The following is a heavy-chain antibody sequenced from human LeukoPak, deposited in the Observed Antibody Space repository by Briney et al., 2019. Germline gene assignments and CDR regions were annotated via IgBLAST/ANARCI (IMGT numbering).Heavy chain of an antibody. V-gene: IGHV4-59*12. CDR2: MYYSGIT. J-gene: IGHJ4*02. CDR1: GDSISGFY. D-gene: IGHD3-10*01. Sequence: SETLSLTCTVSGDSISGFYWNWIRQPPGKGLEWIGYMYYSGITNYNPSLKSRVTISVDTSKNQFSLNLRSVTAADTAVYYCAREGSGFTPDDYWGQGTLVTVSS. CDR3: AREGSGFTPDDY.